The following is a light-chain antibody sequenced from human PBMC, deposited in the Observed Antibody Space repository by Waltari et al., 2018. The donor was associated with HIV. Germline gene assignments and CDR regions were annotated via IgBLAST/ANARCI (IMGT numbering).Light chain of an antibody. J-gene: IGLJ1*01. CDR3: CSYAGIYTYV. CDR1: SSDVSDYNS. Sequence: QSALTQPRSVSGSPGQSVTISCTGTSSDVSDYNSVSWYQQHPGTAPKLMLYDVSKWPSGVPDRFSGSRLGNTASLTICGSQAEDDADYYCCSYAGIYTYVYGTGTKVTVL. V-gene: IGLV2-11*01. CDR2: DVS.